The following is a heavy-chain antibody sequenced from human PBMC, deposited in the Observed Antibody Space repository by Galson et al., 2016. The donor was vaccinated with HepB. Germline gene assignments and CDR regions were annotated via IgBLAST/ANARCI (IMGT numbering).Heavy chain of an antibody. D-gene: IGHD3-3*01. CDR2: IWYDGTTK. Sequence: SLRLSCATSGFIFSRYAMFWVRQAPGKGLEWMAVIWYDGTTKYYAASVEGRFTISRDDSKNTLYLQMNSLRAEDTAVYYCAREGRDDFWKAYNAMDVWGQGSTVTVS. CDR3: AREGRDDFWKAYNAMDV. J-gene: IGHJ6*02. V-gene: IGHV3-33*07. CDR1: GFIFSRYA.